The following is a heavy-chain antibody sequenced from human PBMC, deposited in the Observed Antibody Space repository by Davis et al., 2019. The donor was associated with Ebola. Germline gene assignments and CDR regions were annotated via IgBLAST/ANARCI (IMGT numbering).Heavy chain of an antibody. CDR2: ISGSGGST. V-gene: IGHV3-23*01. CDR1: RFSFSSYT. CDR3: ARHDYGDSHFDY. D-gene: IGHD4-17*01. Sequence: GESLKISCVASRFSFSSYTMSWVRQAPGKGLEWVSTISGSGGSTYYADSVKGRFTISRDNSRNTLYLQLNSLRAEDTAVYYCARHDYGDSHFDYWGQGTLVTVSS. J-gene: IGHJ4*02.